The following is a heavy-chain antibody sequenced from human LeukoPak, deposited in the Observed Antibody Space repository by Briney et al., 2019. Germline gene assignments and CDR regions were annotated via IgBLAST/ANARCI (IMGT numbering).Heavy chain of an antibody. CDR1: GGSISSYY. CDR3: ARRGFWSGYYPGYYLDY. D-gene: IGHD3-3*01. V-gene: IGHV4-59*08. Sequence: SETLSLTCTVSGGSISSYYSSWIRQPPGKGLEWIGHIYYSGSTNYNPSLKSRVTISVDTSKNQFSLKLSSVTAADTAVYYCARRGFWSGYYPGYYLDYWGQGTLVTVSS. CDR2: IYYSGST. J-gene: IGHJ4*02.